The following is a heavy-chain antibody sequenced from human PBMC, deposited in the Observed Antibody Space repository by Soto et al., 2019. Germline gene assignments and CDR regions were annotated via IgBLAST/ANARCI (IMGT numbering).Heavy chain of an antibody. CDR3: ARDGADCSGGSCYSGVGAFDI. Sequence: SATLSVTCAVSGGSISSGGYSWSWIRQPPGKGLEWIGYIYHSGSTYYNPSLKSRVTISVDRSKNQFSLKLSSVTAADTAVYYCARDGADCSGGSCYSGVGAFDIWGQGTMVTVSS. V-gene: IGHV4-30-2*01. D-gene: IGHD2-15*01. CDR1: GGSISSGGYS. J-gene: IGHJ3*02. CDR2: IYHSGST.